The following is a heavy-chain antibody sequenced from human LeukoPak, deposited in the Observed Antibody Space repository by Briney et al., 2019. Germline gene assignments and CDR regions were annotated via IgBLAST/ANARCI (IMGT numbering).Heavy chain of an antibody. J-gene: IGHJ4*02. D-gene: IGHD3-16*01. Sequence: PGGSLRLSCAASGFTFSSYAMSWVRQAPGKGLEWVSAIGGSGGSTYYADSVKGRFTISRDNAKNSLYLQMNSLRAEDTAVYYCARGFRKGAFDYWGQGTLVTVSS. V-gene: IGHV3-23*01. CDR2: IGGSGGST. CDR3: ARGFRKGAFDY. CDR1: GFTFSSYA.